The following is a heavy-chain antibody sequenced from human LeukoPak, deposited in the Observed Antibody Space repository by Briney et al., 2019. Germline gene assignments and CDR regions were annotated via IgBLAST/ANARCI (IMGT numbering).Heavy chain of an antibody. CDR2: ISYDGSNK. J-gene: IGHJ4*02. Sequence: PGRSLRLSCAAPGFTFSSYAMHWVRQAPGKGLEWVAVISYDGSNKYYADSVKGRFTISRDNSKNTLYLQMNSLRAEDTAVYYCARTSRGYSYGYVDYWGQGTLVTVSS. V-gene: IGHV3-30*04. D-gene: IGHD5-18*01. CDR1: GFTFSSYA. CDR3: ARTSRGYSYGYVDY.